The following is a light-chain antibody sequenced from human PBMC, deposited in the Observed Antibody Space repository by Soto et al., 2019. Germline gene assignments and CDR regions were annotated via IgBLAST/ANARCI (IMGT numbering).Light chain of an antibody. J-gene: IGKJ1*01. V-gene: IGKV1-39*01. CDR1: QSISSY. CDR2: AAS. Sequence: DIQMTQSASSLSASVGDRVTITCRASQSISSYLNWYQQKPGKAPKLLIYAASSLQSGVPSRFSGSGSGTEFTLTISSLQPDDFATYYCQQYNSYSKTFGQGTRWIS. CDR3: QQYNSYSKT.